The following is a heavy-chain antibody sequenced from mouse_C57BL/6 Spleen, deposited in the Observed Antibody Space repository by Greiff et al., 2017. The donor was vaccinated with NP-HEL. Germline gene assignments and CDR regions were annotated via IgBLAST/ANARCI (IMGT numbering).Heavy chain of an antibody. CDR1: GYAFSSYW. J-gene: IGHJ3*01. CDR3: ARLFPHEGFAY. CDR2: IYPGDGDT. Sequence: QVQLQQSGAELVKPGASVKISCKASGYAFSSYWMNWVKQRPGQGLEWIGQIYPGDGDTNYNGKFKGKATLTADKSSSTAYMQLSSLTSGDSAVYFCARLFPHEGFAYWGEGVLVSVSA. V-gene: IGHV1-80*01.